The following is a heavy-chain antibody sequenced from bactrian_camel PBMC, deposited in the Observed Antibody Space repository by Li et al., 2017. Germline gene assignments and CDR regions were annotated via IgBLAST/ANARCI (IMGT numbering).Heavy chain of an antibody. CDR3: ATDPLTIMESEHY. D-gene: IGHD3*01. CDR1: SPHGSPC. CDR2: IVTGSGNT. J-gene: IGHJ4*01. Sequence: HVQLVESGGGSVQAGGSLRLSCVASSPHGSPCMGWFRQTPGKEREGVARIVTGSGNTYYADSVKGRFTISQDNAKNTVYLQMNSLKSEDTALYYCATDPLTIMESEHYWGQGTQVTVS. V-gene: IGHV3S1*01.